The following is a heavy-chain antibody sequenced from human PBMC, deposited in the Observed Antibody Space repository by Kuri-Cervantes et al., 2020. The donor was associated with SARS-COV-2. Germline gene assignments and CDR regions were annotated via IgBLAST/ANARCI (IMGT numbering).Heavy chain of an antibody. V-gene: IGHV4-61*02. D-gene: IGHD3-10*01. CDR2: IYTSGST. J-gene: IGHJ4*02. CDR1: GGSISSSSYY. CDR3: ARGSIFSDTGGWYFDY. Sequence: SETLSLTCTVSGGSISSSSYYWSWIRQPAGKGLEWIGRIYTSGSTNYNPSLKSRVTMSVDTSKNQFSLKLSSVTAADTAVYYCARGSIFSDTGGWYFDYWGQGTLVTVSS.